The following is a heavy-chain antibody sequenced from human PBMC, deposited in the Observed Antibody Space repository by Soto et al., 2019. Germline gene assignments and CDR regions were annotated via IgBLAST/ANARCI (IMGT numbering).Heavy chain of an antibody. D-gene: IGHD3-9*01. CDR3: AKGKNIFEGPCVIDY. CDR1: GFAFDNYV. CDR2: MGGSHDNDNI. J-gene: IGHJ4*02. Sequence: RGLSCVASGFAFDNYVMNWVRQAPGKGREGVAGMGGSHDNDNIYYIDSVRGRFTISRDNSKSTVYLDLSRLGADDTALYYCAKGKNIFEGPCVIDYWGQGTPVTVSS. V-gene: IGHV3-23*01.